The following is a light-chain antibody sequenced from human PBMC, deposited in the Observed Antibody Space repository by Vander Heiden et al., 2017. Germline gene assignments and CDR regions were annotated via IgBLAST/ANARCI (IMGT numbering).Light chain of an antibody. CDR1: SSNIGSNY. CDR2: RNN. Sequence: HSVLTQPPSASRPPRQRVTISCSGSSSNIGSNYVYWYQQLPGTAPKLLIYRNNQRPSGVPDRFSGSKSGTSASLAISGLRSEDEADYYCAAWDDSLSGSHVVFGGGTKLTVL. V-gene: IGLV1-47*01. J-gene: IGLJ2*01. CDR3: AAWDDSLSGSHVV.